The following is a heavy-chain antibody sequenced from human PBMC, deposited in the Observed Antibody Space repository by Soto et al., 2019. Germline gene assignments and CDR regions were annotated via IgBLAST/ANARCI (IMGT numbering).Heavy chain of an antibody. CDR3: TTDPFQGDPYYYYGMDV. CDR1: GFTFSNAW. J-gene: IGHJ6*02. Sequence: GGSLRLSCAASGFTFSNAWMNWVRQAPGKGLEWVGRIKSKTDGGTTDYAAPVKGRFTIPRDDSKNKLYLQMNSLKTEDTAVYYFTTDPFQGDPYYYYGMDVGGQGTTVTVS. CDR2: IKSKTDGGTT. D-gene: IGHD2-21*02. V-gene: IGHV3-15*07.